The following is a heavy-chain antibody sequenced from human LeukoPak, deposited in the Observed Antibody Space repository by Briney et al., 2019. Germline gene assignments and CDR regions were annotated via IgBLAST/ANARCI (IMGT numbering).Heavy chain of an antibody. CDR3: ARNVVSVEWLPLDY. Sequence: SETLSLTCTVSGGSISSGSYYWSWIRQPAGKGLEWIGRIYTSGSTNYNPSLKSRVTISVDTSKNQFSLKLSSVTAADTAVYYCARNVVSVEWLPLDYWGQGTLVTVSS. CDR2: IYTSGST. V-gene: IGHV4-61*02. D-gene: IGHD3-3*01. CDR1: GGSISSGSYY. J-gene: IGHJ4*02.